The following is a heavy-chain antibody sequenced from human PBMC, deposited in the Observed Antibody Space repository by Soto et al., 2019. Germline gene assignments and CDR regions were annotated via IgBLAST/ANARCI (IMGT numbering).Heavy chain of an antibody. CDR2: IYYSGST. CDR1: GGSISSGGYY. J-gene: IGHJ3*02. CDR3: ASDCSGGSCYDAFDI. D-gene: IGHD2-15*01. V-gene: IGHV4-31*03. Sequence: QVQLQESGPGLVKPSQTLSLTCTVSGGSISSGGYYWSWIRQHPGKGLEWIGYIYYSGSTYYNPSLKRRVTISVDTSKNQFSLKLSSVTAADTAVYYCASDCSGGSCYDAFDIWGQGTKVTVSS.